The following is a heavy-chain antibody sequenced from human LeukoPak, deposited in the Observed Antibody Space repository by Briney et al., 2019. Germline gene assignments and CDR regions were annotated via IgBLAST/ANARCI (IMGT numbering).Heavy chain of an antibody. Sequence: PSETLSLTCTVSGGSISGHYWSWVRQPPGKGLEWIGYVHYSGRTNYEASLKSRVTMSLDTSKNQFSLKLSSVTAADSAVYYCARLLVTSLVNWFDPWGQGTLVTVSS. J-gene: IGHJ5*02. CDR3: ARLLVTSLVNWFDP. D-gene: IGHD2-21*02. V-gene: IGHV4-59*08. CDR2: VHYSGRT. CDR1: GGSISGHY.